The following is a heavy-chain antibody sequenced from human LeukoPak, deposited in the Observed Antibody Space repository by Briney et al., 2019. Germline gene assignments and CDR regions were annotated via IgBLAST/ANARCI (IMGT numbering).Heavy chain of an antibody. CDR3: ARTYYYDSSGYPVQVSDAFDI. V-gene: IGHV1-69*13. D-gene: IGHD3-22*01. Sequence: GASVRVSCKTSGYIFIGYYMHWVRQAPGQGLEWMGGIIPIFHTADYAQKFQGRVTITADESTSTVYMELSRLRSEDTAMYYCARTYYYDSSGYPVQVSDAFDIWGQGTMVTVSS. J-gene: IGHJ3*02. CDR2: IIPIFHTA. CDR1: GYIFIGYY.